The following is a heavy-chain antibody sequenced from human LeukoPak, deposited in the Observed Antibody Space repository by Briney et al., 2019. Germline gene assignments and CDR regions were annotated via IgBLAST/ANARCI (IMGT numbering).Heavy chain of an antibody. V-gene: IGHV5-51*01. CDR2: IYPGDSDT. J-gene: IGHJ5*02. Sequence: GESLKISCKGSGYSFTSYWIGWVRQMPGKGLEWMGIIYPGDSDTRYSPSFQGQVTISADKSISTAYLQWSSLKASDTAMYYCARLEDSGIVGATPLDPWGQGTLVTVSS. D-gene: IGHD1-26*01. CDR3: ARLEDSGIVGATPLDP. CDR1: GYSFTSYW.